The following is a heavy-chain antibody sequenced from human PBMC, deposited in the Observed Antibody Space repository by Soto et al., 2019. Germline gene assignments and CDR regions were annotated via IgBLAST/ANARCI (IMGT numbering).Heavy chain of an antibody. CDR3: VRGIGGYFHY. Sequence: QVQLQESVPGLVKSSQTLSLTCTVSGGSISSGGHYWSWIRQHPGKGLEWIGYIYYSGSTYYNPSLKSRITISVDTSKNQFSLKLSSVTAADTAVYYCVRGIGGYFHYWGQGSLVTVSS. J-gene: IGHJ4*02. V-gene: IGHV4-31*03. D-gene: IGHD3-3*01. CDR1: GGSISSGGHY. CDR2: IYYSGST.